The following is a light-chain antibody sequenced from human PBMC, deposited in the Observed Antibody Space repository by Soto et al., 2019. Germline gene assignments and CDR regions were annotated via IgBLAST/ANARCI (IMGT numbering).Light chain of an antibody. CDR2: EVS. Sequence: DLLMTQTHLSLSVAPGQPASLSSTTTQSLLHITGETSLFWYLQKPGQSPQLLIYEVSTRVSGVPDRFSGSGSGTDFTLEISRVETDDVGIYYCMQSTQLPPTSAQGARLEI. CDR3: MQSTQLPPT. V-gene: IGKV2D-29*02. CDR1: QSLLHITGETS. J-gene: IGKJ5*01.